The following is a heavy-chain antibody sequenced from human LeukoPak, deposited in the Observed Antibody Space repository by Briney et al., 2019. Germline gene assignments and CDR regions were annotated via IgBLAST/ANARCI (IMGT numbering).Heavy chain of an antibody. CDR3: ARDHEQVVQLDAFDI. V-gene: IGHV3-21*01. J-gene: IGHJ3*02. CDR1: GFAFSSYS. D-gene: IGHD1-1*01. Sequence: PGGSLRLSCAASGFAFSSYSMNWVRQAPGKGLEWVSSISSSTYIYYADSVKGRFTISRDDAKNSLYLQMNSLRAEDTAVYFCARDHEQVVQLDAFDIWGQGTMVTVSS. CDR2: ISSSTYI.